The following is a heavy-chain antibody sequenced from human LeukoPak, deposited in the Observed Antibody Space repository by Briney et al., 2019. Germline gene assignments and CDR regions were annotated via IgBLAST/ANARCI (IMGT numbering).Heavy chain of an antibody. Sequence: GGSLRLSCAASGFTFNFYNMNWVRQAPGKGLGWLSYISGSSSTVHYADSVKGRFTVSRDNAKNSLYLQMDSLRAEDTAVYYCARIDSRGDLSFDFWGQGTLVTVAS. J-gene: IGHJ4*02. CDR1: GFTFNFYN. V-gene: IGHV3-48*01. CDR3: ARIDSRGDLSFDF. D-gene: IGHD3-22*01. CDR2: ISGSSSTV.